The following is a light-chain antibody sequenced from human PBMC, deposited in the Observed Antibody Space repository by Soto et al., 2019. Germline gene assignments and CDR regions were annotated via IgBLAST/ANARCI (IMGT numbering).Light chain of an antibody. CDR3: ASWDDRLKGYV. CDR1: RSNIGSNS. Sequence: SVRTQPPSVSGTPGQRVVISCSGSRSNIGSNSVNWYQQLPGTAPKLLIYINDQRPSGVPDRFSGSTSGTSVSLAISGLQSEDEADYYCASWDDRLKGYVFGTGTKVTVL. J-gene: IGLJ1*01. CDR2: IND. V-gene: IGLV1-44*01.